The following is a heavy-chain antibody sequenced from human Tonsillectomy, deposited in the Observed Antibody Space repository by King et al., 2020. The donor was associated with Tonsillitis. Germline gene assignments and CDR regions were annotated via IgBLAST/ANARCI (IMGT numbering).Heavy chain of an antibody. CDR1: GGSTTTSVNY. CDR2: VFASGST. D-gene: IGHD3-3*01. J-gene: IGHJ4*02. V-gene: IGHV4-61*02. CDR3: EGEWS. Sequence: QLQESGPGLVKPSQTLSLTCTVSGGSTTTSVNYWSWIRQPAGKGLEWIGRVFASGSTDYNPSLKSRVTMSIDTSKNQFSLRLNSLTAADTAVYYCEGEWSWGQGTLVTVSS.